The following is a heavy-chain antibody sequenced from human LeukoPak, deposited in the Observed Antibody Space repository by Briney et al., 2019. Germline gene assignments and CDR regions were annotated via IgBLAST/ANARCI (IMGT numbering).Heavy chain of an antibody. CDR2: IIPIFGTA. CDR3: ARGRNDYGDYGRWYFDL. J-gene: IGHJ2*01. V-gene: IGHV1-69*05. CDR1: GGTFCSYA. Sequence: SVKVSCKASGGTFCSYAISWVRQAPGQGLEWVGRIIPIFGTANYAQKFQGRVTITTDESTSTAYMELSSLRSEDTAVYYCARGRNDYGDYGRWYFDLWGRGTLVTVSS. D-gene: IGHD4-17*01.